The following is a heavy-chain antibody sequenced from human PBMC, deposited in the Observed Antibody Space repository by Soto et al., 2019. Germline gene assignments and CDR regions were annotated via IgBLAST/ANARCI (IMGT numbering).Heavy chain of an antibody. CDR2: IYYSGST. CDR1: GGSISPYY. J-gene: IGHJ6*02. D-gene: IGHD3-10*01. Sequence: PSETLSLTCPVSGGSISPYYWSWIRQPPGKGLEWIGYIYYSGSTNYNPSLKSRVTISVDTSKNQFSLKLSSVTAADTAVYYCARVTYYYGSGSYYYYYGMDVWGQGTTVTVSS. V-gene: IGHV4-59*01. CDR3: ARVTYYYGSGSYYYYYGMDV.